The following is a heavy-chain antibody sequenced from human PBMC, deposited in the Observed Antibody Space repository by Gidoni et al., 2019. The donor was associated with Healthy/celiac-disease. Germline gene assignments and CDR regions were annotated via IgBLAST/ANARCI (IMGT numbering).Heavy chain of an antibody. D-gene: IGHD2-21*02. CDR3: ARAYCGGDCYPRIGLGVFDY. Sequence: QVQLVESGGGVVQAGRSLRLSCAASGFPFRSYGLHWVRQAPGKGLEWVAVIWYDGSNKYYADSVKGRFTISRDNSKNTLYLQMNSLRAEDTAVYYCARAYCGGDCYPRIGLGVFDYWGQGTLVTVSS. J-gene: IGHJ4*02. V-gene: IGHV3-33*01. CDR1: GFPFRSYG. CDR2: IWYDGSNK.